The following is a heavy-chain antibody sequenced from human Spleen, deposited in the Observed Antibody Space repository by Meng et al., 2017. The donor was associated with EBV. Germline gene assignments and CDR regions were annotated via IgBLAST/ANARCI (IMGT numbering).Heavy chain of an antibody. CDR3: VRGSDNWNILVFDY. CDR2: INVSEGT. V-gene: IGHV4-34*01. D-gene: IGHD1/OR15-1a*01. CDR1: GESLTAYY. Sequence: HVQITRWGAGPLKRAGTLSPTCAVSGESLTAYYGTRGRQPGGKELEGIGEINVSEGTKYSPSLKRRVSISLDTSRNQFSLTLNSVTAADTAVYYCVRGSDNWNILVFDYWGQGALVTVSS. J-gene: IGHJ4*02.